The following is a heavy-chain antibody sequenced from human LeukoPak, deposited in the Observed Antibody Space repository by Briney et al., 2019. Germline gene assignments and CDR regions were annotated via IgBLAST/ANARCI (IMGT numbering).Heavy chain of an antibody. CDR2: ISGSGGST. CDR3: AKDGGSGWRYYFDY. Sequence: GGSLRLSCAASGFTFSSYAMSWVRQAPGKGLEWVSAISGSGGSTYYADSVKGRFTISRDNSKNTLYLQMNSLRAKDTALYYCAKDGGSGWRYYFDYWGQGTLVTVSS. V-gene: IGHV3-23*01. D-gene: IGHD6-19*01. J-gene: IGHJ4*02. CDR1: GFTFSSYA.